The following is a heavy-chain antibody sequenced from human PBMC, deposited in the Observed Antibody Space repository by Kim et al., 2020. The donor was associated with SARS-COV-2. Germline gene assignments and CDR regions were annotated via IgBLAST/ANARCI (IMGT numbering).Heavy chain of an antibody. CDR3: ARDLGLRYFGEDAFDI. CDR2: ISISGSTI. Sequence: GGSLRLSCAASGFTFSSYEMNWVRQAPGKGLEWISYISISGSTIYYADSVKGRFTISRDNAKNSLYLQMNSLRAEDTAVYYCARDLGLRYFGEDAFDIWGQGTMVTVSS. D-gene: IGHD3-9*01. V-gene: IGHV3-48*03. J-gene: IGHJ3*02. CDR1: GFTFSSYE.